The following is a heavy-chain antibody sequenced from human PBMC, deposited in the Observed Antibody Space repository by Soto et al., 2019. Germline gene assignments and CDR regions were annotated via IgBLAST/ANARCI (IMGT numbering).Heavy chain of an antibody. CDR3: VRDRGAVWGNYRKRAPRFDS. CDR2: ISYTGST. Sequence: PSETLSLTCTVSGGSIRNYYWSWIRQPPGKGLKWIGYISYTGSTNYNPSLKSRATISLDKSKSQFSLQLISVTAADKAIYYCVRDRGAVWGNYRKRAPRFDSWGQGIPVTVSS. CDR1: GGSIRNYY. V-gene: IGHV4-59*12. D-gene: IGHD3-16*02. J-gene: IGHJ4*02.